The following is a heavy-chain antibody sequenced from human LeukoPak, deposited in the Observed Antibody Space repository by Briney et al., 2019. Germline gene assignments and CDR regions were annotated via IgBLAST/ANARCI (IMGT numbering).Heavy chain of an antibody. J-gene: IGHJ4*02. CDR1: GFTVTDNY. CDR2: IYSGGST. CDR3: AGRPTSGWALDY. V-gene: IGHV3-53*01. D-gene: IGHD1-26*01. Sequence: GGSLRFSCAASGFTVTDNYMNWVRQSSGKGLEWVSVIYSGGSTYYADSVKGRFTISRDNSKNTLYLQMNSLRAEDTAVYYCAGRPTSGWALDYWGQGTLVTVSS.